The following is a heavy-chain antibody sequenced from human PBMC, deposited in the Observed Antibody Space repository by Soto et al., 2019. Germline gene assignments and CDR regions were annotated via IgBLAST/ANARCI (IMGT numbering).Heavy chain of an antibody. V-gene: IGHV3-21*01. CDR3: AREESDTFDY. CDR2: ISSGSGYI. J-gene: IGHJ4*02. CDR1: GFTFSSYI. Sequence: EVRLVESGGDLVKPGGSLRLSCAASGFTFSSYIMNWVRQAPGKGLEWVSSISSGSGYISYADSVKGRFTVSRDNAKNSLYLQMNSLRVEDTAVYFCAREESDTFDYWGQGTLVSVSS.